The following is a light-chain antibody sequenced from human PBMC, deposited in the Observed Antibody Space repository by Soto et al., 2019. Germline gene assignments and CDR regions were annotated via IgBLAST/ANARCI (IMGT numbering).Light chain of an antibody. J-gene: IGKJ2*01. CDR2: GAS. CDR1: QSVSSN. CDR3: QQYNNGPT. Sequence: EIVMTQSPATLSVSPGERATLSCRASQSVSSNLAWYQQKPGQAPRLLIYGASTSATGIPARFSGSGSGTEFTLTISSLQSEDFAVYYCQQYNNGPTFGQGTKLEIK. V-gene: IGKV3-15*01.